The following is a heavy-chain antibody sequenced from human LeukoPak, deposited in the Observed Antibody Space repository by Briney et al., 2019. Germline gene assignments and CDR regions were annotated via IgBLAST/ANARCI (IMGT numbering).Heavy chain of an antibody. CDR2: ISWNSGSI. CDR3: AKDTHSIVTTILDY. J-gene: IGHJ4*02. Sequence: PGGSLRLSCAASGFTFDDYAMHWVRQAPGKGLEWVSGISWNSGSIAYADSVKGRFTISRDNAKNSPYLQMNSLRAEDTALYFCAKDTHSIVTTILDYWGQGTLVTVSS. V-gene: IGHV3-9*01. CDR1: GFTFDDYA. D-gene: IGHD4-17*01.